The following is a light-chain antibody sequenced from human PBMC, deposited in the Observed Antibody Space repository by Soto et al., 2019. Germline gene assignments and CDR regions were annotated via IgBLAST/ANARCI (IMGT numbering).Light chain of an antibody. CDR1: QNIKNN. CDR2: AAS. CDR3: QQYNDWYT. J-gene: IGKJ2*01. Sequence: ETVMTQSPATLSVSPGERATLSCRASQNIKNNLVWYQRKPGQAPRLLMYAASVRAAGIPARFSGSGSGTEFTLTISSLQSEDFAVYYCQQYNDWYTFGQGTKLEI. V-gene: IGKV3-15*01.